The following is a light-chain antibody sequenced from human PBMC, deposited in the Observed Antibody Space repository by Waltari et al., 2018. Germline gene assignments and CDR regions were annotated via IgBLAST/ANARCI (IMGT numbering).Light chain of an antibody. CDR3: AVWDDSLGGV. Sequence: QSILTQPPSVSGTPGQRVTIPCSGSNSNIGGNSVHWYQQLPGTAPKLLIYNDNQGPSGVPDRFSASKSGTSATLAITGLQSEDEADYYCAVWDDSLGGVFGGGTKLTVL. CDR1: NSNIGGNS. J-gene: IGLJ3*02. CDR2: NDN. V-gene: IGLV1-44*01.